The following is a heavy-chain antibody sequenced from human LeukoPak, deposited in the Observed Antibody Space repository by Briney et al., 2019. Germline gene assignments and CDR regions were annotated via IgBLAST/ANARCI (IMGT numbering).Heavy chain of an antibody. Sequence: GGSLRLSCAASGFTVSSNYMSWVRQAPGKGLEWVSVIYSGGSTYYADSVKGRFTISRDNSKNTLYLQMNSLRAEDTAVYYCARVSSGYGRGYYFDYWGQETLVTVSS. D-gene: IGHD3-10*01. J-gene: IGHJ4*02. V-gene: IGHV3-53*01. CDR3: ARVSSGYGRGYYFDY. CDR1: GFTVSSNY. CDR2: IYSGGST.